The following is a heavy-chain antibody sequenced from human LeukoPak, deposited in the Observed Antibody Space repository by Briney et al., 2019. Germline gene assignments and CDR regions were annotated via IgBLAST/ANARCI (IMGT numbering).Heavy chain of an antibody. CDR1: GGTFSSYA. CDR3: ARGPYYYDSSGYYI. J-gene: IGHJ4*02. V-gene: IGHV1-69*13. CDR2: IIPIFGTA. Sequence: ASVKVSCKASGGTFSSYAINWVRQAPGQGREWMGGIIPIFGTANYAQKFQGRVTITADESTSTAYMELSSLRSEDTAVYYCARGPYYYDSSGYYIWGQGTLVTVSS. D-gene: IGHD3-22*01.